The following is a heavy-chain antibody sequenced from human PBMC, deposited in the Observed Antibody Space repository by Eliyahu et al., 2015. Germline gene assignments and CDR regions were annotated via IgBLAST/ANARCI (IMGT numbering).Heavy chain of an antibody. D-gene: IGHD6-13*01. V-gene: IGHV4-34*02. J-gene: IGHJ5*02. CDR3: ARGQGSQQLGPLRSRRAHVFGA. CDR1: GGSFSDYF. Sequence: QAQLQQWGAGLLKPSETLSLTCAVYGGSFSDYFWSWIRQSPEKGLEYIGEIHPRGDTTYSPPLQSRVTISVDISKNQFSLKLTSVNVADTAVYFCARGQGSQQLGPLRSRRAHVFGAWGQGTRVTVSS. CDR2: IHPRGDT.